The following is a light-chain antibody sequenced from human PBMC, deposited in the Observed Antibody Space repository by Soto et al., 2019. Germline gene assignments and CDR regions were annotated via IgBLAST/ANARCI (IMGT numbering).Light chain of an antibody. Sequence: QSVLTQPASVSGSPGQSITISCIGASSDINTSRYVSWYQQHPGKAPKLLIYGVSIRPSGVSSRFSGSKSANTASLTISGLQPEDEADYFCSSDVSGYSLGVFGGGTKVTVL. CDR1: SSDINTSRY. CDR3: SSDVSGYSLGV. J-gene: IGLJ3*02. V-gene: IGLV2-14*01. CDR2: GVS.